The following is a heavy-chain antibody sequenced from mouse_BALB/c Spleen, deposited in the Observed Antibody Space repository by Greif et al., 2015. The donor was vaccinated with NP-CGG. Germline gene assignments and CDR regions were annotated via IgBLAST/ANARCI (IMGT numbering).Heavy chain of an antibody. CDR3: ARYDYDAMDY. J-gene: IGHJ4*01. V-gene: IGHV1-7*01. Sequence: QVQLQQSGAELAKPGASVKMSCKASGYTFTSYWMHWVKQRPGQGLEWIGYINPSTGYTEYNQKFKDKATLTADKSSSTAHMQLSSLTSEDSAVYYCARYDYDAMDYWGQGTSVTVSS. CDR1: GYTFTSYW. CDR2: INPSTGYT.